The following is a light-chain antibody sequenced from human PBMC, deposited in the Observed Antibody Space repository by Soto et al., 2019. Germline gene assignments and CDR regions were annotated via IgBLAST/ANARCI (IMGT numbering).Light chain of an antibody. CDR2: HDS. CDR3: QVWDSTLDHPVV. Sequence: SYELTQPPSVSVAPGKTARLTCAGNNIGSKSAHWYQQKPGQAPVLVIYHDSDRPSGIPERFSGSNFGDTATLTIGGVEAGDEADYYCQVWDSTLDHPVVFGGGTKLTVL. CDR1: NIGSKS. V-gene: IGLV3-21*04. J-gene: IGLJ2*01.